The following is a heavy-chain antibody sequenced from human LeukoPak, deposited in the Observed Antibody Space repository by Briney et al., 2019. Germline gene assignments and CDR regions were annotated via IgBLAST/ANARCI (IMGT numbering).Heavy chain of an antibody. CDR2: IYHSGST. Sequence: PSQTLSLTCAVSGGSISSGGYSWSWIRQPPGKGLEWIGYIYHSGSTYNNPSLRSRVTISVDRSKNQFSLKLNSVTAADTAVYYCARDRYGDHTYFDYWGQGTLVTVSS. CDR1: GGSISSGGYS. CDR3: ARDRYGDHTYFDY. D-gene: IGHD4-17*01. V-gene: IGHV4-30-2*01. J-gene: IGHJ4*02.